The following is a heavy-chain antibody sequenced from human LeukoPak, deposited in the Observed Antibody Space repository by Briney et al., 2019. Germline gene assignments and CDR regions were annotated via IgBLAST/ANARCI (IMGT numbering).Heavy chain of an antibody. D-gene: IGHD3-16*01. Sequence: SETLSLTCTVSGGSISSYYWSWIRQPAGKGLEWIGRIYTSGRTNYNPSLKSRVTMSVDTSKNQFSLKLSSVTAADTAVYYCASMITFGGAIDYWGQGTLVTVSS. CDR3: ASMITFGGAIDY. J-gene: IGHJ4*02. V-gene: IGHV4-4*07. CDR1: GGSISSYY. CDR2: IYTSGRT.